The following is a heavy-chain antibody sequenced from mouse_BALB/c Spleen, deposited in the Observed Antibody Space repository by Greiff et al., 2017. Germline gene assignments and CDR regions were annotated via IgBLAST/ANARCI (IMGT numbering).Heavy chain of an antibody. J-gene: IGHJ4*01. D-gene: IGHD1-1*01. CDR1: GYSITSDYA. Sequence: VQLQQSGPGLVKPSQSLSLTCTVTGYSITSDYAWNWIRQFPGNKLEWMGYISYSGSTSYNPSLKSRISITRDTSKNQFFLQLNSVTTEDTATYYCARRGDGSSYYAMDYWGQGTSVTVSS. CDR2: ISYSGST. V-gene: IGHV3-2*02. CDR3: ARRGDGSSYYAMDY.